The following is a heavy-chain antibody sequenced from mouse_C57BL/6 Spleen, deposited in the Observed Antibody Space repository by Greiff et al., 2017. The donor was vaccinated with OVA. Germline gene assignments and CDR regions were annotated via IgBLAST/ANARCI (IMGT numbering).Heavy chain of an antibody. Sequence: VQLQQPGAELVKPGASVKLSCKASGYTFTSYWMQWVKQRPGQGLEWIGEIDPSDSYTNYNQKFKGKATLTVDTSSSTAYMQLSSLTSEDSAVYYCARGKTAQATGFDYWGQGTTLTVSS. D-gene: IGHD3-2*02. CDR2: IDPSDSYT. CDR1: GYTFTSYW. CDR3: ARGKTAQATGFDY. V-gene: IGHV1-50*01. J-gene: IGHJ2*01.